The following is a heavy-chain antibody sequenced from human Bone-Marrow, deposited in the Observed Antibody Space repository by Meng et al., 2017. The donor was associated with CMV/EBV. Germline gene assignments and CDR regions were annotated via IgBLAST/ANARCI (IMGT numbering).Heavy chain of an antibody. CDR2: IYSGGST. CDR1: GFTFSSYE. J-gene: IGHJ4*02. D-gene: IGHD3-3*02. CDR3: ARGYINIVI. Sequence: GGSLRLSCAASGFTFSSYEMNWVRQAPGKGLEWVSVIYSGGSTYYADSVKGRFTISRDNSKNTLYLQMNSLRAEDTAVYYCARGYINIVIWGQGTLVTVSS. V-gene: IGHV3-66*01.